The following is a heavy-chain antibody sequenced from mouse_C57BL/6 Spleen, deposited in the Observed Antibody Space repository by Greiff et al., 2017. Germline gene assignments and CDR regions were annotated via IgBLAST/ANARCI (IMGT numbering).Heavy chain of an antibody. V-gene: IGHV1-7*01. CDR3: FIYYYGRRYFDV. CDR1: GYTFTSYW. Sequence: VQLQQSGAELAKPGASVKLSCKASGYTFTSYWMNWVKQRPGQGLEWIGYINPSSGYTKYNQKFKDKATLTADKSSSTAYMQLSSLTYEDSAVYYCFIYYYGRRYFDVWGTGTTVTVSS. D-gene: IGHD1-1*01. J-gene: IGHJ1*03. CDR2: INPSSGYT.